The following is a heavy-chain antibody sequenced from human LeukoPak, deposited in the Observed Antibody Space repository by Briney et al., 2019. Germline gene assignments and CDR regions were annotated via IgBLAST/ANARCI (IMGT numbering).Heavy chain of an antibody. J-gene: IGHJ6*02. Sequence: GGSLRLSCAASGFTFSSYSMNWVRQAPGEGLEWVSSISSSSSYIYYADSVKGRFTISRDNAKNSLYLQMNSLRAEDTAVYYCATSSGVARNFYYYGMDVWGQGTTVTVSS. CDR2: ISSSSSYI. CDR3: ATSSGVARNFYYYGMDV. D-gene: IGHD7-27*01. V-gene: IGHV3-21*01. CDR1: GFTFSSYS.